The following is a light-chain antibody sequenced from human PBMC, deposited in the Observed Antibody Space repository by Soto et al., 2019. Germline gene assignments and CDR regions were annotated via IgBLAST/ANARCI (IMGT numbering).Light chain of an antibody. V-gene: IGKV3-11*01. CDR3: QQYGSSET. CDR2: DAS. J-gene: IGKJ1*01. CDR1: QSVSSY. Sequence: EIVLTQSPATLSLSPGERATLSCRASQSVSSYLAWYQQKPGQAPRLLIYDASNRATGIPARFSGSGSGTDFTLTISSLEPEDFAVYYCQQYGSSETFGQGTKVDI.